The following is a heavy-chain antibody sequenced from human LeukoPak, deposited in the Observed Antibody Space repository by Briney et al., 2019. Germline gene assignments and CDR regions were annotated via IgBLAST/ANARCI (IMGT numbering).Heavy chain of an antibody. J-gene: IGHJ4*02. CDR1: GGSVHTAVYY. CDR2: IYNSVST. Sequence: SDTLSLTCTVSGGSVHTAVYYWGWIRQPPGKGLEWIGSIYNSVSTYYNPSLKSRLTISVDTSKNQIALNLTSVTAADTAVYYCARINTAYDRSFDYWGQGTLVTVSS. CDR3: ARINTAYDRSFDY. V-gene: IGHV4-39*06. D-gene: IGHD5-12*01.